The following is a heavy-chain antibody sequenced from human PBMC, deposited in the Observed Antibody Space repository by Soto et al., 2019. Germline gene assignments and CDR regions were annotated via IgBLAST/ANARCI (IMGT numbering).Heavy chain of an antibody. CDR2: IFSSGST. D-gene: IGHD3-9*01. CDR3: ARAASPYFDLLSAFHP. Sequence: PSETLSLTCTVSCGSINTFYWSWVRQPAGKGLEWIGRIFSSGSTSFNPSLESRVAMSVDTSKNHFSLNLSSVTAADTAVYYCARAASPYFDLLSAFHPWGQGTLGTVS. CDR1: CGSINTFY. J-gene: IGHJ5*02. V-gene: IGHV4-4*07.